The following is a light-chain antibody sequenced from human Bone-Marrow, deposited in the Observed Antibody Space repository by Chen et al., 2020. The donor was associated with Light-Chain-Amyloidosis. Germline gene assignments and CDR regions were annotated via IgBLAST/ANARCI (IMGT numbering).Light chain of an antibody. CDR2: EDD. CDR1: SGSIATNY. J-gene: IGLJ3*02. CDR3: QSYQGSSQGV. V-gene: IGLV6-57*01. Sequence: NFMLTQPHSVSESPGKTVIISCTRSSGSIATNYVQWYQQRPGSSPTTVIYEDDQRPSGVPDRFSGSIDRSSNSASLTISGLKTEKEADYYCQSYQGSSQGVFGGGTKLTVL.